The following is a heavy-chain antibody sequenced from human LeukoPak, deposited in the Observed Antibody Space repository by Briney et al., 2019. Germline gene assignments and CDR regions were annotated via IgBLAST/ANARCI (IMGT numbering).Heavy chain of an antibody. D-gene: IGHD5-24*01. CDR1: GFTFSSYE. Sequence: PGGSLRLSCAASGFTFSSYEMNWVRQAPGKGLEWVSYISSSGSTIYYADSVKGRFTISRDNAKNSLYLQMNSLRAEDTAVYYCARPSSRWLQFDYWGQGTLVTVSS. V-gene: IGHV3-48*03. CDR3: ARPSSRWLQFDY. CDR2: ISSSGSTI. J-gene: IGHJ4*02.